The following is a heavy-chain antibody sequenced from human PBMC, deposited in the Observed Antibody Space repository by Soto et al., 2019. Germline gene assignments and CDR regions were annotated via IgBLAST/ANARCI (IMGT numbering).Heavy chain of an antibody. CDR1: GGTFSSYA. Sequence: SVKVSCKASGGTFSSYAISWVRQAPGQGLEWMGGIIPIFGTANYAQKFQGRVTITADESTSTAYMELSSLRSEDTAVYYCARTYYYDSSGYYSKRIQPRVNWFDPWGQGTLVTVSS. CDR2: IIPIFGTA. J-gene: IGHJ5*02. V-gene: IGHV1-69*13. D-gene: IGHD3-22*01. CDR3: ARTYYYDSSGYYSKRIQPRVNWFDP.